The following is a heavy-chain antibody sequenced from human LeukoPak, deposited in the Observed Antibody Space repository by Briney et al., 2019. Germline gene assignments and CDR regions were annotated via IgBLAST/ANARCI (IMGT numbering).Heavy chain of an antibody. CDR2: ISNTGSTI. CDR3: AIQTTRNNFDY. CDR1: GFTFSSYE. J-gene: IGHJ4*02. D-gene: IGHD1-1*01. V-gene: IGHV3-48*03. Sequence: PGGSLRLSFAASGFTFSSYEINCVRQAPGKGLEWVSYISNTGSTIYYADSVKGRFTISRDNAKNSLFLQVNSLRAEDTAIYYCAIQTTRNNFDYWGTGTLVTVSS.